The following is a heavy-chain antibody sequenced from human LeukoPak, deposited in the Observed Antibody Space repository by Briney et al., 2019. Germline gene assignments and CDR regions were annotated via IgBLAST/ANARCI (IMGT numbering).Heavy chain of an antibody. D-gene: IGHD6-6*01. V-gene: IGHV3-23*01. J-gene: IGHJ4*02. Sequence: GGSLRLSCAASGFTFSSSSMSWVRQAPGKGLEWVSAITGSGTSTYYADSVKGPFTISRDNSKNTLYLQMNSLTAEDTAVYYCAKGARGSSFDYWGQGTLVTVSS. CDR2: ITGSGTST. CDR3: AKGARGSSFDY. CDR1: GFTFSSSS.